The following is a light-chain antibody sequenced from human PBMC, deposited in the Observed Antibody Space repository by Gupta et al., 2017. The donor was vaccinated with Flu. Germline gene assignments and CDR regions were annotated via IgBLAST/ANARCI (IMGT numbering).Light chain of an antibody. CDR1: NSNTGAGND. J-gene: IGLJ1*01. CDR2: GNS. CDR3: QSLDSSLSGSRV. Sequence: QSILTQPPSVSGAPGKSVTISCTGTNSNTGAGNDVNWYQQRPGEAPKLLIHGNSVRPSGVPDRFSGSKSGLSASLVITGLQAEDESDYYGQSLDSSLSGSRVFGGGTKVTVL. V-gene: IGLV1-40*02.